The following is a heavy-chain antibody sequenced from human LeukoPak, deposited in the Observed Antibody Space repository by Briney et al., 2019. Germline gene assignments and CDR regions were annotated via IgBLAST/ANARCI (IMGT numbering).Heavy chain of an antibody. V-gene: IGHV3-64D*06. CDR1: GFTFSSFS. CDR2: ITSNGGSA. CDR3: VRGGYSSNWPHDY. J-gene: IGHJ4*02. Sequence: GGSLRLSCSASGFTFSSFSMHWVRQAPGQGLEYVSTITSNGGSAYYADSVKGRFTISRDNFRNTLFLQMSSLRAEDTAVFYCVRGGYSSNWPHDYWGQGTLVTVSS. D-gene: IGHD6-13*01.